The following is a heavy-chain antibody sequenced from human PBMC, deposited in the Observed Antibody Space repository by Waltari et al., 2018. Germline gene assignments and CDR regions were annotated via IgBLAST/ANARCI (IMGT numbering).Heavy chain of an antibody. D-gene: IGHD6-19*01. V-gene: IGHV4-59*01. CDR2: IYYTGET. CDR3: ARENDHSSV. CDR1: GGSISSDY. Sequence: QVQLQESGPGLVTPSETLSLKCTVSGGSISSDYWSWFRQPPGKGLEWIGFIYYTGETNYNPSLKSRVSISIDTSKSQFSLKLISVIAADTAVYYCARENDHSSVWSQGTLVTVSS. J-gene: IGHJ4*02.